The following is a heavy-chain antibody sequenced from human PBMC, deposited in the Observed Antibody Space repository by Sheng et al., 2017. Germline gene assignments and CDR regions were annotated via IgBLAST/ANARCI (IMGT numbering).Heavy chain of an antibody. CDR2: ISDSGGST. CDR3: AKGGPSSGWPLRGFDY. D-gene: IGHD6-19*01. V-gene: IGHV3-23*04. CDR1: GFTFSSYA. Sequence: EVQLVESGGGLVQPGGSLRLSCAASGFTFSSYAMSWVRQAPGKGLEWVSSISDSGGSTYYAESVKGRFTISRDNSKKMLYLQMNSLRAEDTAVYYCAKGGPSSGWPLRGFDYWGQGMLVTVSS. J-gene: IGHJ4*02.